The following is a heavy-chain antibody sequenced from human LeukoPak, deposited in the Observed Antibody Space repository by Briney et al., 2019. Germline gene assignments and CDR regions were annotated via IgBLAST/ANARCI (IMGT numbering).Heavy chain of an antibody. D-gene: IGHD2-2*01. Sequence: SETLSLTCTVSGGSIRSYYWSWIRQPPGKGLEWIGYIYYSGSTNYNPSLKSRVTISVDTSKNQSSLKLSSVTAADTAVYYCARTSCSSTSCYWGDWFDPWGQGTLVTVSS. CDR3: ARTSCSSTSCYWGDWFDP. CDR1: GGSIRSYY. J-gene: IGHJ5*02. V-gene: IGHV4-59*01. CDR2: IYYSGST.